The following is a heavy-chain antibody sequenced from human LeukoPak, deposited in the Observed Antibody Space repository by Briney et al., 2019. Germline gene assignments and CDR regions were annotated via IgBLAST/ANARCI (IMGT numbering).Heavy chain of an antibody. D-gene: IGHD3-22*01. CDR1: GFTFSTYE. V-gene: IGHV3-48*03. CDR2: ISSSGSTM. CDR3: ARWGYSSGYYYDY. J-gene: IGHJ4*02. Sequence: GGSLRLSCAASGFTFSTYEMNWVRQAPGKGLEWVSYISSSGSTMYYADSVKGRFTISRDNARNSLFLQMNSLRAEDTAVYYCARWGYSSGYYYDYWGPGTLVTVSS.